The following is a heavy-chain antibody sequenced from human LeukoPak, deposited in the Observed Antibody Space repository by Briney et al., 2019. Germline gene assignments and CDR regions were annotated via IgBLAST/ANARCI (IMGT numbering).Heavy chain of an antibody. D-gene: IGHD3-16*01. Sequence: ETLSLTCTVSGYSISSGYYWGWIRPPPGKGLEWVANIKQDGTEKYYVDSVKGRFTISRDNSENTLYLQMNSLRAEDTAVYYRFKGWGDILTPFDYWGQGTLVTDSS. V-gene: IGHV3-7*03. CDR3: FKGWGDILTPFDY. CDR2: IKQDGTEK. J-gene: IGHJ4*02. CDR1: GYSISSGYY.